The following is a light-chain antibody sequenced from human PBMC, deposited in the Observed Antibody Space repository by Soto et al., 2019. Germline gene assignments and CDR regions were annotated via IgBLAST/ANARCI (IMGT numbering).Light chain of an antibody. CDR2: GAS. Sequence: ETVLTQSPGTLSLSPGERATLSCRASQSVSSSDLAWYQQKPGQAPRLLIYGASRRATGIPDRFRGSGSGTDFTLTISRLAPEDFAVYYCQQYGRSPPSWTFGQGTKVEIK. CDR1: QSVSSSD. V-gene: IGKV3-20*01. J-gene: IGKJ1*01. CDR3: QQYGRSPPSWT.